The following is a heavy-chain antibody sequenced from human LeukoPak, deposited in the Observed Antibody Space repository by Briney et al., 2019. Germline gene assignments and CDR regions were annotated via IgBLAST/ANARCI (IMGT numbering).Heavy chain of an antibody. CDR2: ISYDGSNK. Sequence: GGSLRLSCAASGFTFSSYAMHWVRQAPGKGLEWVAVISYDGSNKYYADSVKGRFTISRDNAKNTLYLQMNSLRAEDTAVYYCARDSPPEGWFGMDVWGQGTTVTVSS. J-gene: IGHJ6*02. V-gene: IGHV3-30-3*01. CDR3: ARDSPPEGWFGMDV. D-gene: IGHD2-15*01. CDR1: GFTFSSYA.